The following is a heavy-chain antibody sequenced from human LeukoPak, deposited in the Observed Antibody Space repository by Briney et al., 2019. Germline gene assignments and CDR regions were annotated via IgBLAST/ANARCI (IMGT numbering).Heavy chain of an antibody. CDR2: IYYSGSA. V-gene: IGHV4-59*01. D-gene: IGHD4-17*01. J-gene: IGHJ4*02. Sequence: SETLSLTCTVSGGSINNYHWSWIRQPPGKGLEWIGYIYYSGSASYNPSLKSRVTISVDTSKNQFSLRLTSVTAADTAVYYCARGTVTTEYFDYWGQGTLATVSS. CDR3: ARGTVTTEYFDY. CDR1: GGSINNYH.